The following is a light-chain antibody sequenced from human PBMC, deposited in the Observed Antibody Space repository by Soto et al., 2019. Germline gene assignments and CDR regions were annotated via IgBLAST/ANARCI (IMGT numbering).Light chain of an antibody. CDR2: EVS. J-gene: IGLJ1*01. CDR3: SSYTSSSTV. CDR1: SSDVGGYNY. Sequence: QSALTQPASVSGSPGQSITISCTGTSSDVGGYNYVSWYQQHPGKAPKLMIYEVSNRPSGVSNRFSGSKSGNTASLTISGLQAEDEADYYCSSYTSSSTVFGTETKGTVL. V-gene: IGLV2-14*01.